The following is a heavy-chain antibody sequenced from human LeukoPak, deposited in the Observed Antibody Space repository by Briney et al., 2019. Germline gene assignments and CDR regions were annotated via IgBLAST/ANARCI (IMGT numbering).Heavy chain of an antibody. D-gene: IGHD6-19*01. V-gene: IGHV4-39*01. CDR2: IYYSGDT. CDR1: GGSISTSSYY. CDR3: ARRTVAGRWWALGYFDY. Sequence: PSETLSLTCTVSGGSISTSSYYWGWIRQPPGKGLEWVGTIYYSGDTYYTPSLRSRVTISVDTSKNQFSLKLFYVTAADTAVYFCARRTVAGRWWALGYFDYWGQGTLVTVSS. J-gene: IGHJ4*02.